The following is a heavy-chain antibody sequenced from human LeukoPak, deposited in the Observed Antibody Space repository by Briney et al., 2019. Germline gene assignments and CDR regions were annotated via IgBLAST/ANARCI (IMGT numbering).Heavy chain of an antibody. D-gene: IGHD6-13*01. V-gene: IGHV4-38-2*02. CDR2: IYGSGST. J-gene: IGHJ4*02. CDR3: ARALAAAGTFDFDY. Sequence: SETLSLTCTVSGYSITSDYYWGWIRQAPGKGLEWIGSIYGSGSTFYNPSLKSRVTISVDTSKNQFSLKLSSVTAADTAVYYCARALAAAGTFDFDYWGQGTLVTVSS. CDR1: GYSITSDYY.